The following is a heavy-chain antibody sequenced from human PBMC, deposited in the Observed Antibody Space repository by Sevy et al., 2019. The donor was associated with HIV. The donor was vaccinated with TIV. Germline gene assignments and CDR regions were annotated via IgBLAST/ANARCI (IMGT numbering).Heavy chain of an antibody. J-gene: IGHJ5*02. CDR1: GGTFSSYA. D-gene: IGHD3-22*01. V-gene: IGHV1-69*13. CDR2: NIPIFGTA. CDR3: ARALTTKYDSSGYYYA. Sequence: ASVKVSCKASGGTFSSYAISWVRQAPGQGLEWMGGNIPIFGTANYAQKFQGRVTITADESTSTAYMELSSLRSEDTAVYYCARALTTKYDSSGYYYAWGQGTLVTVSS.